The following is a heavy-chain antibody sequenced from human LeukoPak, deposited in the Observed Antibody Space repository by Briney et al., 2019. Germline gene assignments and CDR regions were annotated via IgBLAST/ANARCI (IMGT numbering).Heavy chain of an antibody. J-gene: IGHJ4*02. Sequence: GGSLRLSCAASGFTFSSYSMNWVRQAPGKGLEWVSSISSSSSYIYYADSVKGRFTISRDNAKNSLYLQMNSLRAEDTAVYYCAREWMARSTRRNQDWGQGTLVTVSS. CDR2: ISSSSSYI. D-gene: IGHD2-2*01. CDR1: GFTFSSYS. V-gene: IGHV3-21*01. CDR3: AREWMARSTRRNQD.